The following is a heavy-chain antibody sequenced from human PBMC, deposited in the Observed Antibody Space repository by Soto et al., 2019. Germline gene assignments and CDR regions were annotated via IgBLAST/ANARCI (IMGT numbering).Heavy chain of an antibody. J-gene: IGHJ4*02. CDR2: IYYSGST. Sequence: LSLACTVSGGSISSYYWSWIRHPPGKGLEWIGYIYYSGSTNYNPSLKSRVTISVDTSKNQFCLKLSSVTAAHAALYYCAAHIVLMVYAPIPLTWGQGTLVTVSS. D-gene: IGHD2-8*01. V-gene: IGHV4-59*01. CDR1: GGSISSYY. CDR3: AAHIVLMVYAPIPLT.